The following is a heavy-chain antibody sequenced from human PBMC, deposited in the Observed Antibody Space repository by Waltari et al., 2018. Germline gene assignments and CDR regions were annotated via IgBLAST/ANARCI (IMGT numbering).Heavy chain of an antibody. Sequence: QVQLQQWGAGLLKPSETLSLTCAVYGGSFSGYYWLWIRQPPGKGLEWIGEINHSGSTNYNPSLKSRVTISVDTSKNQFSLKLSSVTAADTAVYYCARGLVAAAGPDYWGQGTLVTVSS. J-gene: IGHJ4*02. CDR3: ARGLVAAAGPDY. CDR1: GGSFSGYY. D-gene: IGHD6-13*01. CDR2: INHSGST. V-gene: IGHV4-34*01.